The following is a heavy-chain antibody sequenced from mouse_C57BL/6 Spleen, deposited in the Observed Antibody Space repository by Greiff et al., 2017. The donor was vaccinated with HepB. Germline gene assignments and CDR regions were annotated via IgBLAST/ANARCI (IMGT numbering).Heavy chain of an antibody. Sequence: EVQLVESGGGLVKPGGSLKLSCAASGFTFSSYAMSWVRQTPEKRLEWVATISDGGSYTYYPDNVKGRFLISRDKAKNNLYLQMSHLKSEDTAMYYCAREGIYEGYYEFDYWGQGTLVTVSA. V-gene: IGHV5-4*01. D-gene: IGHD2-3*01. CDR2: ISDGGSYT. J-gene: IGHJ3*01. CDR3: AREGIYEGYYEFDY. CDR1: GFTFSSYA.